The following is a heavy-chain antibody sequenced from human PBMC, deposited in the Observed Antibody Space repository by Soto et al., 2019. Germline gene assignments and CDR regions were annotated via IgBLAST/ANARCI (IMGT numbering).Heavy chain of an antibody. CDR1: GFTFSIYG. J-gene: IGHJ4*02. CDR3: AKDPLLDY. V-gene: IGHV3-30*18. D-gene: IGHD2-15*01. Sequence: GGSLRLSCAASGFTFSIYGMRWVRQAPGQGLEWVAVISYDGSNKKYVDSVKGRFSISRDNSKNTVYLQMNSLRAEDSGVYYCAKDPLLDYWGQGTLVTVSS. CDR2: ISYDGSNK.